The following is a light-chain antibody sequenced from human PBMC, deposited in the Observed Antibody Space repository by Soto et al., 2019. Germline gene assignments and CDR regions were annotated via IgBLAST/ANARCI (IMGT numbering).Light chain of an antibody. CDR3: CSYAGGFYV. J-gene: IGLJ1*01. V-gene: IGLV2-8*01. CDR1: SSDVGNYNY. Sequence: QSALTQPPSASGSPGQSVTISCTGTSSDVGNYNYVSWFQQHPGKAPKLMIYEASKRPSGVPDRFSGSKSGNTASLTVSGLQAEDEAHYHCCSYAGGFYVFGTGTKLTVL. CDR2: EAS.